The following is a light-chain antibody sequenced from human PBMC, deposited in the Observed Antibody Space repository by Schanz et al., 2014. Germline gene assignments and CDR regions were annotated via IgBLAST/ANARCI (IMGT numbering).Light chain of an antibody. CDR3: CSYAGSSTLV. CDR1: SSDVGAYNY. J-gene: IGLJ2*01. Sequence: QSVLTQPASVSGSPGQSITISCTGTSSDVGAYNYVSWYQQHPGKAPKLMIYDVNKRPSGVPDRFSGSKSGNTASLTISGLQAEDEADYYCCSYAGSSTLVFGGGTKLT. V-gene: IGLV2-23*02. CDR2: DVN.